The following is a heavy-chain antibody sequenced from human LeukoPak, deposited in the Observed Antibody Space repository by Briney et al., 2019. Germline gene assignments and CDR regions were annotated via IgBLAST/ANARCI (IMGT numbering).Heavy chain of an antibody. V-gene: IGHV4-28*01. D-gene: IGHD3-10*01. CDR1: GYSITSSSW. Sequence: SETLSLTCAVSGYSITSSSWWGWIRQPPGKGLEWIGYIYHSGTTYYNPSLQSRVTMSVDTSKNQFSVKLSSVTAVDTAVYYCARKENVYYYFDYWGQGTLVTVSS. J-gene: IGHJ4*02. CDR3: ARKENVYYYFDY. CDR2: IYHSGTT.